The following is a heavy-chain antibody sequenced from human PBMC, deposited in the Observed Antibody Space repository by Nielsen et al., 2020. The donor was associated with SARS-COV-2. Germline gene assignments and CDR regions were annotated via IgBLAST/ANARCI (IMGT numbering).Heavy chain of an antibody. J-gene: IGHJ4*02. CDR2: ISWDGGST. CDR1: GFTFDDYT. D-gene: IGHD5-18*01. V-gene: IGHV3-43*01. Sequence: GGSLRLSCAASGFTFDDYTMHWVRQAPGKGLEWVSLISWDGGSTYYADSVKGRFTISRDNSKNTLYLQMNSLRAEDTAVYYCAKEERMLDTAMVTVDYWGQGTLVTVSS. CDR3: AKEERMLDTAMVTVDY.